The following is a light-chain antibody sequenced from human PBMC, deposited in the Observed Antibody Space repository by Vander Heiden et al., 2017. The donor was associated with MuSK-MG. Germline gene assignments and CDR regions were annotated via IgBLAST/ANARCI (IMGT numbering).Light chain of an antibody. Sequence: QTVVTQEPSLSVSPGGTVTLTCGFSSASVSTNYYPTWYQQTPGQAPRPPLYNTNRRSSGVPARFSGSIRGNKAALTITGAQADEESDYYCLWYMGSGIWVFGGGTKLTVL. J-gene: IGLJ3*02. CDR2: NTN. CDR3: LWYMGSGIWV. V-gene: IGLV8-61*01. CDR1: SASVSTNYY.